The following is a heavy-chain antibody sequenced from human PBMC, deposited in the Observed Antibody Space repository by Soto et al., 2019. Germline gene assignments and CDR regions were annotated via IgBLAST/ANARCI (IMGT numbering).Heavy chain of an antibody. J-gene: IGHJ4*02. Sequence: GALVKVSCKASGYTFTSYDIYWVRQATGQGLEWMGWMNPNTGNSAYAQKFQGRVTVTSDTSINTVHMELNSLRSEDTAVYYCARRAETNGWNGFGADKYYFDFWGQGTLVTVSS. CDR2: MNPNTGNS. V-gene: IGHV1-8*01. CDR1: GYTFTSYD. D-gene: IGHD1-1*01. CDR3: ARRAETNGWNGFGADKYYFDF.